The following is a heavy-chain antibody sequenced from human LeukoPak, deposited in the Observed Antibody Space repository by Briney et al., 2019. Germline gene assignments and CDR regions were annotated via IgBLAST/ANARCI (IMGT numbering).Heavy chain of an antibody. J-gene: IGHJ4*02. CDR1: GFTFSSYS. V-gene: IGHV3-48*01. Sequence: GGSLRLSCAASGFTFSSYSMNWVRQAPGKGLEWVSYISSSSSTIYYADSVKGRFTISRDNAKNSLYLQMNSLRAEDTAVYYCATEVVWSVDYWGQGALVTVSS. D-gene: IGHD3-3*01. CDR2: ISSSSSTI. CDR3: ATEVVWSVDY.